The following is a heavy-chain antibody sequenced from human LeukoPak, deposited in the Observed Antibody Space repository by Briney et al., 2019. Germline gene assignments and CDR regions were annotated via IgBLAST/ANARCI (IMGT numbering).Heavy chain of an antibody. V-gene: IGHV3-23*01. CDR1: GFTFSSYA. Sequence: EGSLRLSCAASGFTFSSYAMSWVRQAPGKGLEWVSAIIGSGSSTYYADSVKGRFTISRDNSKNTLFLQMNSLRAEDTAVYYCAKDRAQQLVLDFWGQGTLVTVSS. CDR2: IIGSGSST. D-gene: IGHD6-13*01. J-gene: IGHJ4*02. CDR3: AKDRAQQLVLDF.